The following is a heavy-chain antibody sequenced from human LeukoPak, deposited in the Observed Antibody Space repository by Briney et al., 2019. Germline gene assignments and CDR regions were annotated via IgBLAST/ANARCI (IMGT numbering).Heavy chain of an antibody. Sequence: HPGGSLRLSCAASGINFSDSEMNWVRQAPGKGLEWVSYISSSGTTIYYADSVKGRFTISRDNAKNSLYLQMNSLRAGDTAVYYCARGVPTGYYTSCYDYWGQGTLVTVSS. D-gene: IGHD3/OR15-3a*01. J-gene: IGHJ4*02. CDR3: ARGVPTGYYTSCYDY. V-gene: IGHV3-48*03. CDR2: ISSSGTTI. CDR1: GINFSDSE.